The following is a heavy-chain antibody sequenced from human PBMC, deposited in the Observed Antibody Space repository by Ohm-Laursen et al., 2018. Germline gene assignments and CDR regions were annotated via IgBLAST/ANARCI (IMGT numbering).Heavy chain of an antibody. CDR3: AKLPGFDGSGSYSTD. D-gene: IGHD3-10*01. CDR1: GFTFSSYG. CDR2: ISGSGGST. J-gene: IGHJ4*02. Sequence: SLRLSCAASGFTFSSYGMHWVRQAPGKGLEWVSAISGSGGSTYYADSVKGRFTISRDNSKNTLYLQMNSLRAEDTAVYYCAKLPGFDGSGSYSTDWGQGTLVTVSS. V-gene: IGHV3-23*01.